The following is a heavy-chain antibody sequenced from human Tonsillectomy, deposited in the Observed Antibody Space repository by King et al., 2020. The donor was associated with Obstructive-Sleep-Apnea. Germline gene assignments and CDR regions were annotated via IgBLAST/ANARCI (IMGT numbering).Heavy chain of an antibody. CDR1: GYTFGTYG. Sequence: QLVQSGAEVKKPGASVKVSCKTSGYTFGTYGITWVRQAPGQGLEWMGWINPNNGNTGYAQKLQGRVTMTTDASTTTAYMELRSLRSDDTAVYYCATFSSAWYFDYWGQGTLVTVSS. CDR2: INPNNGNT. J-gene: IGHJ4*02. V-gene: IGHV1-18*01. CDR3: ATFSSAWYFDY. D-gene: IGHD6-19*01.